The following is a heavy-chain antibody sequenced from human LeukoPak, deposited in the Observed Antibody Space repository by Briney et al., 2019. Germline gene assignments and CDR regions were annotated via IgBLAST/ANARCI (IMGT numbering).Heavy chain of an antibody. J-gene: IGHJ4*02. CDR1: GGSLTTYY. CDR3: ARRFGSGDYFDY. CDR2: VSYSGSP. V-gene: IGHV4-59*01. Sequence: SETLSLTCAVSGGSLTTYYWSWVRHPPGKGLEWIGYVSYSGSPNYSPSLKSRVTISGDTSKNQFSLKLSSVTAADTAVYYCARRFGSGDYFDYWGQGTLVTVSS. D-gene: IGHD2-15*01.